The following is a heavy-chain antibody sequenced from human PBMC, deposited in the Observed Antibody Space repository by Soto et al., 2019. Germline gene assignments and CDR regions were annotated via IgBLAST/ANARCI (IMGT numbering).Heavy chain of an antibody. V-gene: IGHV3-33*01. Sequence: QVQLVESGGGVVQPGRSLRLSCAASGFSFSHYAMHWVRQAPGKGLEWVAIILPDGSYKYYADSVRGRFTTSRDNPENPLQLQMDSLRADDTAGYYCAGEAAIARTVPLNWGDSGGQGTQVTVSS. CDR1: GFSFSHYA. CDR3: AGEAAIARTVPLNWGDS. D-gene: IGHD6-13*01. CDR2: ILPDGSYK. J-gene: IGHJ5*01.